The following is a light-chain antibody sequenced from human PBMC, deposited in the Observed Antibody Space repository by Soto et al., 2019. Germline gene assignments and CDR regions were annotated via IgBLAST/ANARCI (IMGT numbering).Light chain of an antibody. CDR2: EVS. CDR3: TSYSRYRVLV. CDR1: SSDIGGYKY. V-gene: IGLV2-14*01. Sequence: QSALTQPASVSGSLGQSITISCTGTSSDIGGYKYVSWYPQHPGKAPKLIIFEVSNRPSGVSVRFSGSNSGNTASLTISGLQAEDEADYYCTSYSRYRVLVFGGGTK. J-gene: IGLJ3*02.